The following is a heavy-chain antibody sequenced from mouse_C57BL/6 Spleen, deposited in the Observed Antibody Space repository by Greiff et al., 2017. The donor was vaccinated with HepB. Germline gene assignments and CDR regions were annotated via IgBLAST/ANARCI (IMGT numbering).Heavy chain of an antibody. D-gene: IGHD1-1*01. V-gene: IGHV1-18*01. Sequence: VQLQQSGPELVKPGASVKIPCKASGYTFTDYNMDWVKQSHGKSLEWIGDINPNNGGTIYNQKFKGKATLTVDNSSSTAYMELRSLTSEDTAVYYCAREGYYGSSYWFAYWGQGTLVTVSA. J-gene: IGHJ3*01. CDR1: GYTFTDYN. CDR2: INPNNGGT. CDR3: AREGYYGSSYWFAY.